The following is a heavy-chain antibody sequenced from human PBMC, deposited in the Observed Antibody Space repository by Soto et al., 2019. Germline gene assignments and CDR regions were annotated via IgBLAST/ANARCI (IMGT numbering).Heavy chain of an antibody. J-gene: IGHJ4*02. D-gene: IGHD3-10*01. Sequence: GASVKVSCKASGGTFSSYAISWVRQAPGQGLEWMGGIIPIFGTANYAQKFQGRVTITADKSTSTAYMELSSLRSEDTAVYYCARVVAVDYYGSGGFDYWGQGTLVTGSS. V-gene: IGHV1-69*06. CDR3: ARVVAVDYYGSGGFDY. CDR1: GGTFSSYA. CDR2: IIPIFGTA.